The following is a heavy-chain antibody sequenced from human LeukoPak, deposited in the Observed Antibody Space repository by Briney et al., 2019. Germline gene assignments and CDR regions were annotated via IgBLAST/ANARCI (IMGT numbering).Heavy chain of an antibody. Sequence: GASVKVSCKASGYTFTRYGISWVRQAPGQGLEWMGWISAYNGNTNYAQKLQGRVTMTTDTSTSTAYMELRSLRSDDTAVYYCARDLPCGGDCYPGDYWGLGTLVTVSS. CDR1: GYTFTRYG. J-gene: IGHJ4*02. V-gene: IGHV1-18*01. D-gene: IGHD2-21*02. CDR2: ISAYNGNT. CDR3: ARDLPCGGDCYPGDY.